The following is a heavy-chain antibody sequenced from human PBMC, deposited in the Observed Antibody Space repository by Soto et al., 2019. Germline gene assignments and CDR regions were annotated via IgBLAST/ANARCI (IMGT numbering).Heavy chain of an antibody. J-gene: IGHJ6*03. CDR2: INHSGST. V-gene: IGHV4-34*01. D-gene: IGHD2-15*01. CDR1: GGSFSGYY. Sequence: SETLSLTCAVYGGSFSGYYWSWIRQPPGKGLEWIGEINHSGSTNYNPSLKSRVTISVDTSKNQFSLKLSSVTAADTAVYYRATLRRGYCSGGSCYSNYYYMDVWGKGTTVTVSS. CDR3: ATLRRGYCSGGSCYSNYYYMDV.